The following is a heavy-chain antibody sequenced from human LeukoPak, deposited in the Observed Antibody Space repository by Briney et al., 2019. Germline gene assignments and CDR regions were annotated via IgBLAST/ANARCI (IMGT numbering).Heavy chain of an antibody. V-gene: IGHV1-2*02. CDR1: GYTFIGYY. D-gene: IGHD3-10*01. CDR3: ATAYGSGTDSYY. Sequence: ASVKVSCKASGYTFIGYYMHWVRQAPAHGLEWMGWINPNSGGTNYAQKFQGRVTMTRDTSISTAYMELSRLKSDDTAVYYCATAYGSGTDSYYWGQGTLVTVSS. CDR2: INPNSGGT. J-gene: IGHJ4*02.